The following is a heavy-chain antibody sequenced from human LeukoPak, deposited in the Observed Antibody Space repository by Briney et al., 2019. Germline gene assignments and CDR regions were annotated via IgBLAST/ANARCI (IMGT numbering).Heavy chain of an antibody. Sequence: SETLSLTCTVFGVSISSYYWSWIRQPAGKGLEWIGRIHTSGSTKYNPSLKSRVTMSVDTSKNQFSLKLSSVTAADTAVYYCARDAYYYGSESYFFDYWGQGTLVTVSS. D-gene: IGHD3-10*01. J-gene: IGHJ4*02. CDR2: IHTSGST. CDR1: GVSISSYY. V-gene: IGHV4-4*07. CDR3: ARDAYYYGSESYFFDY.